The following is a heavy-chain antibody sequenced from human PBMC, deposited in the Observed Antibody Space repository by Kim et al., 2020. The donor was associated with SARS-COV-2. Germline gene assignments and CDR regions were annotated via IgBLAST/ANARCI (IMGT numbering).Heavy chain of an antibody. CDR2: FDPEDGET. D-gene: IGHD1-26*01. V-gene: IGHV1-24*01. J-gene: IGHJ6*02. Sequence: ASVKVSCKVSGYTLTELSMHWVRQAPGKGLEWMGGFDPEDGETIYAQKFQGRVTMTEDTSTDTAYMELSSLRSEDTAVYYCATDGVTVVGATGYYYYGMDVWGQGTTDTVSS. CDR1: GYTLTELS. CDR3: ATDGVTVVGATGYYYYGMDV.